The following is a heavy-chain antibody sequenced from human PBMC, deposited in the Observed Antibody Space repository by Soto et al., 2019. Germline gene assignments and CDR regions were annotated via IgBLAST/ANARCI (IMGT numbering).Heavy chain of an antibody. D-gene: IGHD1-26*01. Sequence: QLQLQESGSGLVKPSQTLSLTCAVSGGSISSGGYSWSWIRQPPGKGLEWIGYIFPSGSTYYNPSLKSRVPISIDNSKTEFSLRLTSVTAADTAVYYCAREGGSGSPDCYFDLWWRGTLVTISS. V-gene: IGHV4-30-2*01. J-gene: IGHJ2*01. CDR2: IFPSGST. CDR3: AREGGSGSPDCYFDL. CDR1: GGSISSGGYS.